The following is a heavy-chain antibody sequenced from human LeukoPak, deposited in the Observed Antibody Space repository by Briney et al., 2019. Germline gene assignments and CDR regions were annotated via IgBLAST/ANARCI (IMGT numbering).Heavy chain of an antibody. J-gene: IGHJ4*02. D-gene: IGHD6-13*01. Sequence: GGSLRLSCAASGFTFSTYGMHWVRQAPGKGLEWVAVISNAGSNKHYADSVKGRFTISRDNSKNTLYLQMNSLRAEDTAVYYCAKGGSSSWANFDYWGQGTLVTVSS. CDR3: AKGGSSSWANFDY. V-gene: IGHV3-30*18. CDR2: ISNAGSNK. CDR1: GFTFSTYG.